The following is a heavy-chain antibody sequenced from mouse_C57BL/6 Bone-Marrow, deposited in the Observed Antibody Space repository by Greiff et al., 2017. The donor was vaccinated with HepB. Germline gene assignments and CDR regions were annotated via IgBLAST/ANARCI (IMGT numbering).Heavy chain of an antibody. CDR2: IYPGSGST. J-gene: IGHJ2*01. V-gene: IGHV1-55*01. CDR3: ARPDYDYDGYYCDY. Sequence: QVQLQQPGAELVKPGASVKMSCKASGYTFTSYWITWVKQRPGQGLEWIGEIYPGSGSTNYNENFKSKATLTVDTSSSTAYMQLSSLTSEDSAVYYCARPDYDYDGYYCDYWGQGTTLTVSS. CDR1: GYTFTSYW. D-gene: IGHD2-4*01.